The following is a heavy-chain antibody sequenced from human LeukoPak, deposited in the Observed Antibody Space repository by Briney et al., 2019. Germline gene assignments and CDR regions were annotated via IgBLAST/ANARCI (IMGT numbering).Heavy chain of an antibody. D-gene: IGHD3-10*01. J-gene: IGHJ2*01. CDR3: ARVGDHFHWYLDL. Sequence: GGSLRLSCAASGFTVSTNYMNWVRQAPGKGLEWVSILYSGGDTYYADSVKGRFTISRDSSKNILSLQMNNLRAEGTAVYYCARVGDHFHWYLDLWGRGTLVTISS. CDR2: LYSGGDT. V-gene: IGHV3-53*01. CDR1: GFTVSTNY.